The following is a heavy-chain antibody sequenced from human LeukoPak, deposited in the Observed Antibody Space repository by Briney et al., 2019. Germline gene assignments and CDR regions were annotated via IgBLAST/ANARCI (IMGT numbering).Heavy chain of an antibody. V-gene: IGHV3-74*01. J-gene: IGHJ3*02. Sequence: GGSLRLSCAASGFTFSSYGMHWVRQAPGKGLVWVSRINSDGSSTSYADSVKGRFTISRDNAKNTLYLQMNSLRAEDTAVYYCARDGTYSSGWYSDAFDTSGQGTMVTVSS. CDR3: ARDGTYSSGWYSDAFDT. CDR2: INSDGSST. CDR1: GFTFSSYG. D-gene: IGHD6-19*01.